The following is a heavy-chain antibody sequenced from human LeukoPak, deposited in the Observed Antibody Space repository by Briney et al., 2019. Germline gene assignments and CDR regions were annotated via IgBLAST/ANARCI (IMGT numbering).Heavy chain of an antibody. D-gene: IGHD1-20*01. CDR2: IYYSGST. CDR3: ARHYNWNDGMDV. CDR1: GGSVTSSSYY. Sequence: PSETLSLTCTVSGGSVTSSSYYWGWIRQPPGKGLGWIGSIYYSGSTYYNPSLKSRVTISVDTSKNQFSLKLSSVTAADTAVYYCARHYNWNDGMDVWGQGTTVTVSS. V-gene: IGHV4-39*01. J-gene: IGHJ6*02.